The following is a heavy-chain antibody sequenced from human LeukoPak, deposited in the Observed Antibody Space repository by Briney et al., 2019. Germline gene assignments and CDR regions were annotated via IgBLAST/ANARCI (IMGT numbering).Heavy chain of an antibody. J-gene: IGHJ4*02. CDR3: AKENYDILTGYPIDY. CDR1: GFTFSSYA. V-gene: IGHV3-23*01. CDR2: ISGSGGST. Sequence: PGGSLRLSCAASGFTFSSYALSWVRQAPGKGLEWVSAISGSGGSTDYADSMKGRFTISRDNSKNTLYLQMNSLRAEDTAVYYCAKENYDILTGYPIDYWGQGTLVTVSS. D-gene: IGHD3-9*01.